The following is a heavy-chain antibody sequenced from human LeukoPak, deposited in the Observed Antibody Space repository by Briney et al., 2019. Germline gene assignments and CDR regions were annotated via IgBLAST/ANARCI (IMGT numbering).Heavy chain of an antibody. D-gene: IGHD1-1*01. CDR2: VYSDGNT. CDR1: GFTVTRNF. CDR3: ARGGSDDWKRFDS. Sequence: GGSLRLSCAASGFTVTRNFMSWVRQAPGKGLEWVSVVYSDGNTYYADSVKGRFTVSRDTSKNTMSLQMNSLRGEDTAVYYCARGGSDDWKRFDSWGQGTLVTVSP. J-gene: IGHJ4*02. V-gene: IGHV3-53*01.